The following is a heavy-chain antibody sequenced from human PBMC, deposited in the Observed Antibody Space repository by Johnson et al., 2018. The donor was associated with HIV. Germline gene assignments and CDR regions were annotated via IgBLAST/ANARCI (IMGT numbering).Heavy chain of an antibody. CDR1: GFTFSSNY. CDR3: AREGVGGAFDI. Sequence: VQLVESGGGLIQPGGSLRLSCAASGFTFSSNYMSWVRQAPGKGLEWVSVIYSGGSTYYADSVKGRFTISGDNTKNTLYLQMNSLRAEETAVYYWAREGVGGAFDIWGQGTMVTVSS. J-gene: IGHJ3*02. D-gene: IGHD3-10*01. CDR2: IYSGGST. V-gene: IGHV3-53*01.